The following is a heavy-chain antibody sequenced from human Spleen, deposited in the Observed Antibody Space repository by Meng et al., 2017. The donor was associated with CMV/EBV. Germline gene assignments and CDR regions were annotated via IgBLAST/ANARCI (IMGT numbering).Heavy chain of an antibody. CDR3: AREGRCSSTSCSYDAFDI. Sequence: FSSYAMHWVRQAPGKGLEWVAVISYDGSNKYYADSVKGRFTISRDNSKNTLYLQMNSLRAEDTAVYYCAREGRCSSTSCSYDAFDIWGQGTMVNVSS. CDR2: ISYDGSNK. D-gene: IGHD2-2*01. J-gene: IGHJ3*02. CDR1: FSSYA. V-gene: IGHV3-30-3*01.